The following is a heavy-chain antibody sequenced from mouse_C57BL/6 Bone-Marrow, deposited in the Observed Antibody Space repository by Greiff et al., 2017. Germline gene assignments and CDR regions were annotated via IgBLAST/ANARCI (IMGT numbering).Heavy chain of an antibody. V-gene: IGHV1-26*01. J-gene: IGHJ4*01. CDR1: GYTFTDYY. Sequence: EVQLQQSGPELVKPGASVKISCKASGYTFTDYYMNWVKQSHGKSLEWIGDINPNNGGTSYNQKFKGKATLTVDKSSSTAYMELRSLTSEDSAVYYCANSSYYAMDYWGQGTSVTVSS. CDR3: ANSSYYAMDY. CDR2: INPNNGGT.